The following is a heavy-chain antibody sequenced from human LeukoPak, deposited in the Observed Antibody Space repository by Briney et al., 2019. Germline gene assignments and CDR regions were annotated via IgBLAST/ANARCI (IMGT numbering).Heavy chain of an antibody. CDR1: GGSISSGGYY. CDR3: ARELNRVRAFDI. D-gene: IGHD1-14*01. V-gene: IGHV4-31*03. J-gene: IGHJ3*02. CDR2: IYYSGST. Sequence: PSQTLSLTCTVSGGSISSGGYYWSWIRQHPGKGLEWIGYIYYSGSTYYNPSLKSRVTISIDTSKNQFSLKLSSVTAADTAVYYCARELNRVRAFDIWGQGTMVTVSS.